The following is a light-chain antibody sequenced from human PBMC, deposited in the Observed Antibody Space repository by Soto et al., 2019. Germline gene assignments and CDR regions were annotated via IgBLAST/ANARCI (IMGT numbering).Light chain of an antibody. V-gene: IGKV1-5*01. CDR2: DAS. J-gene: IGKJ1*01. Sequence: DIQMTQSPSTLSASIGDRVTITCRSSQSISRWLAWYQQKPGKAPKVLIYDASRLESGVPSRCSGSGSGTKFTLTISRLQPDDFATYYCQLYNNYSPTWTFGRGTKVDIK. CDR3: QLYNNYSPTWT. CDR1: QSISRW.